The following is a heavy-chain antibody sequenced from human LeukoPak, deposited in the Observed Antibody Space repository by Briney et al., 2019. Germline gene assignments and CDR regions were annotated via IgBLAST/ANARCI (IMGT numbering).Heavy chain of an antibody. CDR3: AKDKRTISCLDY. CDR2: ISDSGGST. Sequence: GGSLRLSCAASGFTFGTYGMTWVRQAPGKGLEWVSAISDSGGSTYYADSVKGRFTISRDNSKNTLYLQMNGLRAEDTAVYYCAKDKRTISCLDYWGQGTLVTVSS. CDR1: GFTFGTYG. D-gene: IGHD3-3*01. J-gene: IGHJ4*02. V-gene: IGHV3-23*01.